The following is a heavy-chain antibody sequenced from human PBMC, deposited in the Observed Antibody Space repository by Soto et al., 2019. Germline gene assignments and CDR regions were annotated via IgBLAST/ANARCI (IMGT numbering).Heavy chain of an antibody. V-gene: IGHV3-64D*06. D-gene: IGHD4-17*01. J-gene: IGHJ5*02. Sequence: LRLSCSAPGFTFSMFSMHWVRQAPGKGLEYVSGISSNGDSTYYADSVKGRFTISRDNSKNTLYLQMSSLRAVDTAVYYCVHPRSTVQIPPTWGQGTLVTV. CDR2: ISSNGDST. CDR3: VHPRSTVQIPPT. CDR1: GFTFSMFS.